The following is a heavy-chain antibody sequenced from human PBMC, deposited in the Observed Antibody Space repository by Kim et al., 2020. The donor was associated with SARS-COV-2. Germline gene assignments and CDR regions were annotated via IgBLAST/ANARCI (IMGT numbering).Heavy chain of an antibody. V-gene: IGHV3-30*18. CDR3: AKEPGGDHGLVDY. D-gene: IGHD2-21*02. CDR1: GFTFSSYG. J-gene: IGHJ4*02. CDR2: ISYDGSNK. Sequence: GGSLRLSCAASGFTFSSYGMHWVRQAPGKGLEWVAVISYDGSNKYYADSVKGRFTISRDNSKNTLYLQMNSLRAEDTAVYYCAKEPGGDHGLVDYWGQGTLVTVSS.